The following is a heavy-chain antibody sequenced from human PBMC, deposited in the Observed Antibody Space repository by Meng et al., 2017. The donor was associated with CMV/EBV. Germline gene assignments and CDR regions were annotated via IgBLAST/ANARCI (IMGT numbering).Heavy chain of an antibody. CDR2: IYYSGST. CDR1: GGSISSYY. Sequence: SETLSLTCTVSGGSISSYYWSWIRQPPGKGLEWIGYIYYSGSTNYNPSLKSRVTISVDTSKNQSSLKLSSVTAADTAVYYCARGLGGSWYTSWFDPWGQGTLVTVSS. J-gene: IGHJ5*02. CDR3: ARGLGGSWYTSWFDP. D-gene: IGHD6-13*01. V-gene: IGHV4-59*01.